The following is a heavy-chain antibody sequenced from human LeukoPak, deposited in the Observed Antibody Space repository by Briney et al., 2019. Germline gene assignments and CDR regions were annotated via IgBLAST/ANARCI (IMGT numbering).Heavy chain of an antibody. Sequence: PGGSLRLSCAASGFTSSSYWMSWVRQAPGKGLEWVANIKQDGSAKDYVDSVKGRFTISRENAKNSLYLQMNSLRVDDTAIYYCARVYQSTSGRAIDYWGQGTLVTVSS. CDR3: ARVYQSTSGRAIDY. D-gene: IGHD2-2*01. V-gene: IGHV3-7*01. J-gene: IGHJ4*02. CDR1: GFTSSSYW. CDR2: IKQDGSAK.